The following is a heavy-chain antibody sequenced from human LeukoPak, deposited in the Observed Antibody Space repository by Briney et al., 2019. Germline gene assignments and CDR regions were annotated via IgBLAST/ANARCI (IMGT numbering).Heavy chain of an antibody. D-gene: IGHD3-22*01. V-gene: IGHV1-2*02. CDR2: INPNSGGT. J-gene: IGHJ4*02. CDR1: GYTFTGYY. Sequence: ASVKVSCKASGYTFTGYYMHWVRQAPGQGLEWMGWINPNSGGTNYAQKFQGRVTMTRDTSISTAYMELSRLRSDDTAVYYCARDGDDYYDSSGYFHYWGQGTLVTVSS. CDR3: ARDGDDYYDSSGYFHY.